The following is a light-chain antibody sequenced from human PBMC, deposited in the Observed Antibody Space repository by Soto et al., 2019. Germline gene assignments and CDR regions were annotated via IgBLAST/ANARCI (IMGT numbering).Light chain of an antibody. Sequence: QSALTQPRSVSGSPGQSVTISCTGTNSDVGGYNYVFWYQQHPGKAPKVMIYDVSERPSGVPDRFSGSKSGNTASLTISGLQAEDEADYYCCSYAGSYTVVFGGGTKLTVL. CDR3: CSYAGSYTVV. CDR1: NSDVGGYNY. J-gene: IGLJ2*01. CDR2: DVS. V-gene: IGLV2-11*01.